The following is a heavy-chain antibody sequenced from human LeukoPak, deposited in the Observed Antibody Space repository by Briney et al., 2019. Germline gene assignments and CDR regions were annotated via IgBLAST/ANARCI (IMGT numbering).Heavy chain of an antibody. CDR2: IYYSGST. J-gene: IGHJ3*02. V-gene: IGHV4-30-4*01. Sequence: SETLSLTCTVSGGSLSSGDYDWRWLRQPPGTGLEGIGYIYYSGSTYYNPSLKSRVTISVDTSKNQFSLKLSSVTAADPAVYYCARSPGNAFDIWGQGTMVTVSS. CDR1: GGSLSSGDYD. CDR3: ARSPGNAFDI.